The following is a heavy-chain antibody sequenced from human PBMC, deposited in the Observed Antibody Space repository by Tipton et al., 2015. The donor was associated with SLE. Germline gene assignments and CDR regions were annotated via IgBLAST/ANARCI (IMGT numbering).Heavy chain of an antibody. J-gene: IGHJ4*02. Sequence: SLRLSCAASGFTFSSYAMHWVRQAPGKGLEWVAVISYDGSNKYYADSVKGRFTISRDNSKNTLCLQMNSLRAEDTAVYYCARVSGGWYPTFSFDYWGQGTLVTVSS. CDR2: ISYDGSNK. CDR3: ARVSGGWYPTFSFDY. V-gene: IGHV3-30-3*01. CDR1: GFTFSSYA. D-gene: IGHD6-19*01.